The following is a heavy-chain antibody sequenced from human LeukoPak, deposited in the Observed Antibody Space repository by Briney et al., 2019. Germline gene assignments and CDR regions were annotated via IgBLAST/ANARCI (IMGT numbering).Heavy chain of an antibody. D-gene: IGHD5-18*01. CDR2: ISSSSSYI. Sequence: PGGSLRLSCAASGFTFSSYSMNWFRQAPGKGLEWVSSISSSSSYIYYADSVKGRFTISRDNAKNSLYLQMNSLRAEDTAVYYCASRALKGYGEFDPWGQGTLVTVSS. CDR1: GFTFSSYS. V-gene: IGHV3-21*01. J-gene: IGHJ5*02. CDR3: ASRALKGYGEFDP.